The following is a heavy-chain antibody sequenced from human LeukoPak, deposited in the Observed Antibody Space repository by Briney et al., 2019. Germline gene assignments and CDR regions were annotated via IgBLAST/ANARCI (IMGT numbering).Heavy chain of an antibody. CDR1: GYTFSGYY. CDR2: INSNSGAR. CDR3: ARGRGGATTGFDN. D-gene: IGHD1-26*01. J-gene: IGHJ4*02. V-gene: IGHV1-2*02. Sequence: ASVKVSSKASGYTFSGYYMHWVRQAPGQGLESMGWINSNSGARSYAPKFQGRVTFSRDNSISTAYMELSSLRSDDTAIYYCARGRGGATTGFDNWGQGALGTVS.